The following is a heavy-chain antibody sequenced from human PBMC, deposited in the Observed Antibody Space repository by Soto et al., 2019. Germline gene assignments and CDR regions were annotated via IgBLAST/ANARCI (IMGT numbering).Heavy chain of an antibody. CDR3: ARDSSGSFDY. Sequence: QVQLQESGPGLVKPSQTLSLTCSVSGGSISSGGYYWSWIRQLPGKGLEWIGHIYSSGSTYHNPSLKSRVTTSIDTPKNQFSLKLSSVTAADTAVYYCARDSSGSFDYWGQGSLVTVSS. V-gene: IGHV4-31*03. CDR2: IYSSGST. D-gene: IGHD2-15*01. J-gene: IGHJ4*02. CDR1: GGSISSGGYY.